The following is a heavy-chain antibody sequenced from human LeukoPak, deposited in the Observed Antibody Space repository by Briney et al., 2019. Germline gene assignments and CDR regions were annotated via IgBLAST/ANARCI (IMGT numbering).Heavy chain of an antibody. D-gene: IGHD4-17*01. Sequence: SETLSLTCAVYGGSFSDYFWNWIRQPPGKGLEWIGEINHGGGTGYNPSLKSRATISVDTSEKQFSLNLTSVTAADTAVYYCARGEDGTGDYRPTYFDSWGQGTLVTVSS. CDR2: INHGGGT. V-gene: IGHV4-34*01. J-gene: IGHJ4*02. CDR3: ARGEDGTGDYRPTYFDS. CDR1: GGSFSDYF.